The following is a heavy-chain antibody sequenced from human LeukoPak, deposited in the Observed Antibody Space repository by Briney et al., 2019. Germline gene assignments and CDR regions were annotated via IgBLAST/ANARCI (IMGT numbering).Heavy chain of an antibody. CDR2: IHPNSGAT. V-gene: IGHV1-2*02. CDR3: ARDIVVVSDTRGFDY. J-gene: IGHJ4*02. Sequence: ASVKVPCKASGYTFTGYYMHWVRQAPGQGLEWMGWIHPNSGATKSAEKFQGRVTLTRDTSITTVYMELSRLSSDDTAVYYCARDIVVVSDTRGFDYWGQGTLVTVSS. D-gene: IGHD2-21*01. CDR1: GYTFTGYY.